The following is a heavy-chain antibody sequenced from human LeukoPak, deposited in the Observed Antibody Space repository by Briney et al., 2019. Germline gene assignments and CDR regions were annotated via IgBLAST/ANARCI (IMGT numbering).Heavy chain of an antibody. CDR1: GGTFSSYA. D-gene: IGHD3-22*01. Sequence: ASVKVSCTDSGGTFSSYAISWVRQAPGQGLEWMGGIIPIFGTANYAQKFQGRVTITADESTSTAYMELSSLRSEDTAVYYCARMYYYDSSGYYYYFDYWGQGTLVTVSS. CDR3: ARMYYYDSSGYYYYFDY. V-gene: IGHV1-69*13. J-gene: IGHJ4*02. CDR2: IIPIFGTA.